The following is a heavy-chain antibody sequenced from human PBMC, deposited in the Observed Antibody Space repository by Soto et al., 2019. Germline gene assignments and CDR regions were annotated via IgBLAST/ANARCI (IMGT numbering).Heavy chain of an antibody. CDR1: GYSFTSYW. Sequence: PGESLKISCKGSGYSFTSYWIGWVRQMPGKGLEWMGIIYLGDSDTRYSPFFQGQVTISADKSISTAYLQWSSLKASDTAMYYCARQTYCSSTSCYTVDSWGQGTLVTVSS. CDR2: IYLGDSDT. V-gene: IGHV5-51*01. CDR3: ARQTYCSSTSCYTVDS. J-gene: IGHJ4*02. D-gene: IGHD2-2*02.